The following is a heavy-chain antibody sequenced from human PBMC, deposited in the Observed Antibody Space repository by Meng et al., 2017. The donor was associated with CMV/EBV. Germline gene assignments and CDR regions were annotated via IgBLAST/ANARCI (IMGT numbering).Heavy chain of an antibody. V-gene: IGHV4-34*01. Sequence: YGGSFSGYYWSRIRQPPGKGLEWIGEINHSGSTNYNPSLKSRVTISVDTSKNQFSLKLSSVTAADTAVYYCARSVVVIATRRGYFDLWGRGTLVTVSS. CDR3: ARSVVVIATRRGYFDL. J-gene: IGHJ2*01. CDR2: INHSGST. CDR1: GGSFSGYY. D-gene: IGHD2-21*01.